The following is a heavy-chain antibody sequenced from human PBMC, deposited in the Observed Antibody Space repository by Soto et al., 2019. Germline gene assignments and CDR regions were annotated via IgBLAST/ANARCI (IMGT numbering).Heavy chain of an antibody. Sequence: QVQLVESGGGVVQPGRSLRLSCAASGFTFSSYGMHWVRQAPGKGLEWVAVISYDGSNKYYADSVKGRFTISRDNSKNXLYLQMNSRRAEDTAVYYCAKDRYYGSGSHLFLDYWGQGTLVTVSS. D-gene: IGHD3-10*01. V-gene: IGHV3-30*18. CDR2: ISYDGSNK. CDR1: GFTFSSYG. J-gene: IGHJ4*02. CDR3: AKDRYYGSGSHLFLDY.